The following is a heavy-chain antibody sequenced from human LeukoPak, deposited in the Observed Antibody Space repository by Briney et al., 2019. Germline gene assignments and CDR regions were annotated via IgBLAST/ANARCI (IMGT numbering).Heavy chain of an antibody. Sequence: PGGSLRLSCAVSGFTFSGYAMSWVRQAPGKGLEWVSAISGGGSSPYYADSVKGRFTISRDNSKNTLYLQMNSLRAEDTAIYYCAKDRGPERIFDYWGQGTLVTVSS. J-gene: IGHJ4*02. CDR3: AKDRGPERIFDY. CDR2: ISGGGSSP. D-gene: IGHD1-14*01. V-gene: IGHV3-23*01. CDR1: GFTFSGYA.